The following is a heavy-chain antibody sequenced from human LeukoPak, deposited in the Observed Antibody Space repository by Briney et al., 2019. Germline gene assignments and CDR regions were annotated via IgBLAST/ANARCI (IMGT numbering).Heavy chain of an antibody. CDR2: IRYDGSNK. D-gene: IGHD5-18*01. CDR1: GFTFSSYG. CDR3: AKSRPQYSYGLYYFDY. Sequence: GGSLRLSCAASGFTFSSYGMHWVRQAPGKGLEWVAFIRYDGSNKYYADSVKGRFTISRDNSKNTQYLQMNSQRAEDTAVYYCAKSRPQYSYGLYYFDYWGQGTLVTVSS. J-gene: IGHJ4*02. V-gene: IGHV3-30*02.